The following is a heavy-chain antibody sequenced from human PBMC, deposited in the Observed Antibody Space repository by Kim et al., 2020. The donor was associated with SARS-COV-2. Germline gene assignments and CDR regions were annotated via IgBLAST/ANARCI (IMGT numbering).Heavy chain of an antibody. J-gene: IGHJ2*01. CDR2: ISYDGSNK. CDR1: GFTFSSYA. Sequence: GGSLRLSCAASGFTFSSYAMHWFRQAPGKGLEWVAVISYDGSNKYYADSVKGRFTISRDNSKNTLYLQMNRLRAEDTAVYYCARDRNGPNQLLWFGELLLGWYFGHCGRGTLVTVCS. CDR3: ARDRNGPNQLLWFGELLLGWYFGH. D-gene: IGHD3-10*01. V-gene: IGHV3-30-3*01.